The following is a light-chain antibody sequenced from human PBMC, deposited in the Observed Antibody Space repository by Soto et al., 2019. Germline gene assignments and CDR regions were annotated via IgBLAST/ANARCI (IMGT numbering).Light chain of an antibody. Sequence: EIVLTQSPATLSLSPGERATLSCRASQSVSSDLAWYQQKPGQAPRLLIYDAYNRATGIPARFSGSGSGTDFTLTISSLEPEDFAVYYCQQRSNWPPLTFGGGTKVEIK. CDR2: DAY. CDR1: QSVSSD. V-gene: IGKV3-11*01. J-gene: IGKJ4*01. CDR3: QQRSNWPPLT.